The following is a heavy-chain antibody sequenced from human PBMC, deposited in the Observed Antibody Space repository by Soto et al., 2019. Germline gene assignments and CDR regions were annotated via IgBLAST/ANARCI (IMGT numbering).Heavy chain of an antibody. J-gene: IGHJ6*02. D-gene: IGHD3-3*01. CDR3: ARDRRGYYDVWSGYYSPSSCGMDV. V-gene: IGHV4-59*01. Sequence: SETLSLTCTVPGGSISSYYWSWIRQPPGKGLERIGYIYYSGSTNYNPSLKSRVTISVDTSKNQFSLKLSSVTAADTAGYYCARDRRGYYDVWSGYYSPSSCGMDVWGQGTTVTVSS. CDR1: GGSISSYY. CDR2: IYYSGST.